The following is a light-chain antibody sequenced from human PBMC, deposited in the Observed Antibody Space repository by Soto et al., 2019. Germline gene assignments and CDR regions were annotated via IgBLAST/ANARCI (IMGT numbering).Light chain of an antibody. CDR1: SSAVGTYNL. Sequence: QCALTQPASVSGSPGQSITISCTGTSSAVGTYNLVSWYQQHPGKAPKLMIYEGSKRPSGVSNRFSGSKSGNTASLTISGLQAEDEADYYCCSYAGSSTWVFGGGTKVTVL. V-gene: IGLV2-23*01. CDR2: EGS. CDR3: CSYAGSSTWV. J-gene: IGLJ2*01.